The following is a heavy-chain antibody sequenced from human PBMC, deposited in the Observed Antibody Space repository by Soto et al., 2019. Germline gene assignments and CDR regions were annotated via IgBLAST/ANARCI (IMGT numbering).Heavy chain of an antibody. CDR1: GFSFRDYF. V-gene: IGHV3-11*06. CDR2: ISSTTNYI. CDR3: ARESEDLTSNFDY. Sequence: GGSLRLSCAASGFSFRDYFMSWIRQAPGKGLEWVSSISSTTNYIYYADSMKGRFTVSRDNAKNSVYLDMNSLSAEDTAVYYCARESEDLTSNFDYWGQGTLVTVSS. J-gene: IGHJ4*02.